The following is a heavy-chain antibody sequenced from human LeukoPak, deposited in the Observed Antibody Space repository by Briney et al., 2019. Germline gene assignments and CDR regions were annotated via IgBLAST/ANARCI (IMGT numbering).Heavy chain of an antibody. Sequence: RPGGSLRLSCAASRFTFNYAWMSWVRQVPGKGLEWVGQTVSEIDGGTTDYATPVKGRFTISRDDSKSTLYLQMNSLKIEDTAVYYCTTDEDWNYARRDVWGQGATVIVFS. CDR1: RFTFNYAW. CDR2: TVSEIDGGTT. J-gene: IGHJ6*02. CDR3: TTDEDWNYARRDV. V-gene: IGHV3-15*04. D-gene: IGHD1-7*01.